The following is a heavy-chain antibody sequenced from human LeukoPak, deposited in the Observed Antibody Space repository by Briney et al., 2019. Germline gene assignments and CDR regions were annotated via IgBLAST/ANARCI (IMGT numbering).Heavy chain of an antibody. CDR3: ATSESQTRFDY. Sequence: GESLKISCKGSGYSFTTSWIGWVRQMPGKGLEWMGIIFPGDSDTTYSPSLQGQVTISADTSINTAYLQWSSLRASDTAMYYCATSESQTRFDYWGQGTPVTVSS. J-gene: IGHJ4*02. CDR2: IFPGDSDT. V-gene: IGHV5-51*01. D-gene: IGHD1/OR15-1a*01. CDR1: GYSFTTSW.